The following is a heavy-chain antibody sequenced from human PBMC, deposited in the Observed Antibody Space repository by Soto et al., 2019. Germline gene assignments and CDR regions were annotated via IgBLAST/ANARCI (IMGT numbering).Heavy chain of an antibody. CDR2: ITHSGTT. D-gene: IGHD3-22*01. V-gene: IGHV4-34*01. J-gene: IGHJ4*02. CDR1: GGSFSGYF. Sequence: QVQLQQWGAGLLKPSETLSLTCAVYGGSFSGYFWSWVRQPPGKGLEWIGQITHSGTTNYKPSLKSRVTISVDTSKNQFSLRLSSVTAADTAVYYCATYSYDSRGYDFDFWGQGTLVTVSS. CDR3: ATYSYDSRGYDFDF.